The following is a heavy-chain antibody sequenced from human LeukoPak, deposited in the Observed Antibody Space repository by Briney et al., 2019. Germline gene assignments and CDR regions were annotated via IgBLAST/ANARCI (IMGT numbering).Heavy chain of an antibody. J-gene: IGHJ4*02. CDR1: GGSISSYY. Sequence: SETLSLTCTVSGGSISSYYWSWIRQPPGKGLEYIGYIYYSGTTNYSPSLKSRVTISVDTSKNQFSLKLRSVTAADTAVYYCARVQLAYSYGLFDNWGQGSLVTVSS. CDR2: IYYSGTT. V-gene: IGHV4-59*12. CDR3: ARVQLAYSYGLFDN. D-gene: IGHD4-11*01.